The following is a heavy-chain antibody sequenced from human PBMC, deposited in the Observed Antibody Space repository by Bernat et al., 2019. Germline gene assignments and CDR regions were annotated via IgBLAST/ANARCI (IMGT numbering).Heavy chain of an antibody. D-gene: IGHD5-12*01. CDR2: IYYSGST. CDR3: ARALYSGYELDY. Sequence: QVQLQESGPGLVKPSETLSLTCTVSGGSISSYYWSWIRQPPGKGLEWIGYIYYSGSTNYNPSLKSRVTISVDTSKNQFSLKLGSVTAADTAVYYCARALYSGYELDYWGQGTLVTVSS. J-gene: IGHJ4*02. V-gene: IGHV4-59*01. CDR1: GGSISSYY.